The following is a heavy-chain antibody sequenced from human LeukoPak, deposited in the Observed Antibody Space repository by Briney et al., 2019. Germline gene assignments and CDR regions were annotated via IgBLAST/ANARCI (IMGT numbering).Heavy chain of an antibody. CDR1: GGSISSYY. V-gene: IGHV4-59*01. D-gene: IGHD6-19*01. J-gene: IGHJ4*02. CDR2: IYYSGST. CDR3: ARISAGGWSGWYYFDY. Sequence: SETLSLTCTVSGGSISSYYWSWIRQPPGKGLEWIGYIYYSGSTNYNPSLKSRVTISVDTSKNQFSLKLSSVTAADTAVYYCARISAGGWSGWYYFDYWGQGTLVTVSS.